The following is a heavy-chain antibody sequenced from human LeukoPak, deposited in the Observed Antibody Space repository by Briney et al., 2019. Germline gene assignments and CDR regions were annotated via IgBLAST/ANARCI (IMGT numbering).Heavy chain of an antibody. D-gene: IGHD2-2*01. V-gene: IGHV3-33*01. CDR1: GFTFSDYP. Sequence: PGGSLRLSCPASGFTFSDYPMPWLRQAPGKGLEWVAVIWHDGTYISYGDSVRGRFTISRDNSKNTLYLQMNSLRAEDTAVYYCARDHAHEGFGYWGQGTLVTVSS. CDR2: IWHDGTYI. CDR3: ARDHAHEGFGY. J-gene: IGHJ4*02.